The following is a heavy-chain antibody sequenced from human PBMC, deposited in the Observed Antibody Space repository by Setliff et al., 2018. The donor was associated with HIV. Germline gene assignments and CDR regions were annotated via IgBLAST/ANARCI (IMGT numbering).Heavy chain of an antibody. V-gene: IGHV3-23*01. Sequence: GGSLRLSCAASGFAFNNHWMHWVRQAPGKGLVWVSRIGGAYDGNTYHADSVKGRFTIFRENSKNILYLQMSNLRAEDTALYYCAKVMITTTWAFDFWGQGTPVTVS. J-gene: IGHJ4*02. D-gene: IGHD1-26*01. CDR3: AKVMITTTWAFDF. CDR1: GFAFNNHW. CDR2: IGGAYDGNT.